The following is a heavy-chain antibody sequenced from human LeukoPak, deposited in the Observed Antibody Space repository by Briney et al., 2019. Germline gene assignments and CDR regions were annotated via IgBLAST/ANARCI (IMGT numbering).Heavy chain of an antibody. CDR1: GGSITSTNYY. CDR2: IYYSGST. Sequence: SGTLSLTCTVSGGSITSTNYYWGWIRQPPGRGLEWVGTIYYSGSTYYNPSLKSRVTISVDTSKNQFSLKLSSVTAADTAVYYCARPHYDFWSEDAFDIWGQGTMVTVSS. D-gene: IGHD3-3*01. J-gene: IGHJ3*02. V-gene: IGHV4-39*01. CDR3: ARPHYDFWSEDAFDI.